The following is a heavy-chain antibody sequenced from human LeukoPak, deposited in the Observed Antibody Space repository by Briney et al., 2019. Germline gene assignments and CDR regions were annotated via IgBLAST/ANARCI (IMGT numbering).Heavy chain of an antibody. CDR1: GFTCSSYW. CDR3: ASGVYGDFGLY. Sequence: GGSLRRSCAGSGFTCSSYWMSWVRQAPGKGLEWAANIKQDGSEKYYVDSVKGRFTISRDNAKNSLYLQMNSLRAEDTAVYYCASGVYGDFGLYWGQGTLVTVSS. CDR2: IKQDGSEK. J-gene: IGHJ4*02. D-gene: IGHD4-17*01. V-gene: IGHV3-7*01.